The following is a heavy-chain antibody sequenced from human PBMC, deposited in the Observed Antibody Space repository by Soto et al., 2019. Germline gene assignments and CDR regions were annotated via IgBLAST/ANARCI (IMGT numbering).Heavy chain of an antibody. D-gene: IGHD6-13*01. CDR1: GGTFSSYA. V-gene: IGHV1-69*13. Sequence: SVKVSCKASGGTFSSYAISWVRQAPGQGLEWMGGIIPIFGTANYAQNFQGRVTITADESTSTAYMELSSLRSEDTAVYYCARDLSAAGRPGMDGWGQGTTVTVSS. J-gene: IGHJ6*02. CDR2: IIPIFGTA. CDR3: ARDLSAAGRPGMDG.